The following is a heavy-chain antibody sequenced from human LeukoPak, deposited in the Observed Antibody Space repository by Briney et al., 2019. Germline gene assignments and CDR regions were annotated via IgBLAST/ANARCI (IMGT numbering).Heavy chain of an antibody. Sequence: GRSLRLSCAASGFTFSSYGMHWVRQAPGKGLEWVAVIWYDGSNKYYADSVKGRFTISRDNSKNTLYLQMNSLRAEDTAVYYCARDGMLQYYRAYYFDYWGQGTLVTVSS. CDR1: GFTFSSYG. CDR2: IWYDGSNK. J-gene: IGHJ4*02. CDR3: ARDGMLQYYRAYYFDY. D-gene: IGHD3-10*01. V-gene: IGHV3-33*01.